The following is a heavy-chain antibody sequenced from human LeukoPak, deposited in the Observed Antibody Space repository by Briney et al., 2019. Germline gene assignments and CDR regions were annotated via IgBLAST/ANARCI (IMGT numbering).Heavy chain of an antibody. J-gene: IGHJ4*02. CDR1: GFSFGSYP. CDR3: TRSPPPGATAYGVVDL. V-gene: IGHV4-34*01. D-gene: IGHD3-16*01. Sequence: PGGSLRLSCVVSGFSFGSYPMSWVRQAPGKGLEWIGEINHSGSTNYNPSLKSRVTISINTSKNQFSLKLRSVTAADTAVYYCTRSPPPGATAYGVVDLWGQGTLVTVSS. CDR2: INHSGST.